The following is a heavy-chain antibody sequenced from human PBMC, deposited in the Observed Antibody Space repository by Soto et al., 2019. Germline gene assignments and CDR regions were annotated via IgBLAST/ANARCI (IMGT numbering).Heavy chain of an antibody. CDR1: GFTFRSYW. D-gene: IGHD6-6*01. CDR3: ASGGSSLNFDS. V-gene: IGHV3-74*01. Sequence: EVQLVESGGGLVQPGGSLRLSCAASGFTFRSYWMQWVRQAPGKGLVWVSWINSDGGSTSYADSVKGRFTISRDNAKNTLYLQMNSLRAEDTAVYYCASGGSSLNFDSWGQGTLVTVSS. CDR2: INSDGGST. J-gene: IGHJ4*02.